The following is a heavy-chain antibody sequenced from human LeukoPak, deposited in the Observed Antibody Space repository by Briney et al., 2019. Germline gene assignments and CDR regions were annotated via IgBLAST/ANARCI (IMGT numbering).Heavy chain of an antibody. D-gene: IGHD6-13*01. CDR2: INHSGST. J-gene: IGHJ4*02. Sequence: SETLSLTCAVYGGSFSGYYWSWIRQPPGKGLEWIGEINHSGSTNYNPSLKSRVTISVDTSKNQSSLKLSSVAAADTAVYYCARYAIAAAGTPYYFDYWGQGTLVTVSS. CDR1: GGSFSGYY. V-gene: IGHV4-34*01. CDR3: ARYAIAAAGTPYYFDY.